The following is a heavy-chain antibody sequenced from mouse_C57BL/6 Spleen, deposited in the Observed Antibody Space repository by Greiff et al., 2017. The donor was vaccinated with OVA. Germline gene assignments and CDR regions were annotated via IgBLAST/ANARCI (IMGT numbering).Heavy chain of an antibody. J-gene: IGHJ4*01. D-gene: IGHD1-2*01. Sequence: EVQGVESGGGLVQPGGSLSLSCAASGFTFTDYYMSWVRQPPGKALEWLGFIRNKANGYTTEYSASVKGRFTISRDNSQSILYLQMNALRAEDSATYYCARYPHYPYAMDYWGQGTSVTVSS. CDR2: IRNKANGYTT. CDR1: GFTFTDYY. CDR3: ARYPHYPYAMDY. V-gene: IGHV7-3*01.